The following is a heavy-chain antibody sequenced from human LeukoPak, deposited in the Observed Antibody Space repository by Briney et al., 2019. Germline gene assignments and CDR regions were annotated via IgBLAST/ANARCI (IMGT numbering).Heavy chain of an antibody. J-gene: IGHJ4*02. CDR1: GFTFSSYG. CDR2: ISYDGSNR. CDR3: VNFEGSGWYGVHF. Sequence: PGGSLRLSCAAPGFTFSSYGMHWVRQAPGKGLEWVAVISYDGSNRYYADSVKGRFTISRDNSKSTLYLQMNSLRVEDTAMYYCVNFEGSGWYGVHFWGQGTLVTVSS. D-gene: IGHD6-19*01. V-gene: IGHV3-33*05.